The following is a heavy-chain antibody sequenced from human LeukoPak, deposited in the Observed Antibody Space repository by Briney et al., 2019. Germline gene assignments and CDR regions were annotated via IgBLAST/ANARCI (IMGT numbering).Heavy chain of an antibody. Sequence: GSLRLSCAASGFTVSNNYMSWIRQPPGKGLEWIGEINHSGSTNYNPSLKSRVTISVDTSKNQFSLKLSSVTAADTAVYYCARYCSGGGCYSGPDGYWGQGTLVTVSS. D-gene: IGHD2-15*01. CDR1: GFTVSNNY. V-gene: IGHV4-34*01. CDR3: ARYCSGGGCYSGPDGY. CDR2: INHSGST. J-gene: IGHJ4*02.